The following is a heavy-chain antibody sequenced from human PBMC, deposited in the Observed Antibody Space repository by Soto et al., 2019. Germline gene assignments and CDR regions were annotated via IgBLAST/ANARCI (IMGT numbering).Heavy chain of an antibody. CDR3: AKDPTSYDSSAQFDS. CDR1: GFSFSIYA. Sequence: EVQLLESGGRLVQPGGSLRLSCAASGFSFSIYAMNWVRQAPGKGLEWVSGISGGGGSTYHADSMKGRFTISRDNSKNTLYLQMNSLRAEDTAVYYCAKDPTSYDSSAQFDSWGQGTLVTVSS. CDR2: ISGGGGST. J-gene: IGHJ4*02. D-gene: IGHD3-22*01. V-gene: IGHV3-23*01.